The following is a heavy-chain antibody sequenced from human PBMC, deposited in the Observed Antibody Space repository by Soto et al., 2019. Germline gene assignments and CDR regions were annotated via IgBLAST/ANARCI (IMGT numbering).Heavy chain of an antibody. J-gene: IGHJ4*02. V-gene: IGHV1-18*01. CDR2: ISAYNGNT. D-gene: IGHD3-16*01. CDR3: ARGGTPIDY. CDR1: GYTFTNFG. Sequence: ASVKVSCKTSGYTFTNFGLSWVRQAPGQGLEWMGWISAYNGNTNYAQNFQGRVTMTTDTSTSTAYMELRSLRSDDTALYYCARGGTPIDYSGQGTLVTVSS.